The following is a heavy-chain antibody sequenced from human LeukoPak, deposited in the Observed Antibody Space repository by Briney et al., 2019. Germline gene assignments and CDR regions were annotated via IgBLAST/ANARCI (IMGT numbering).Heavy chain of an antibody. CDR2: IYYSGST. V-gene: IGHV4-59*01. CDR3: ARGMSYYYYMDV. J-gene: IGHJ6*03. CDR1: GGSISSYY. Sequence: PSETLSLTCTVSGGSISSYYWSWIRQPPGKGLEWIGSIYYSGSTNYNPSLKSRVTISVDTSKNQFSLKLSSVTAADTAVYYCARGMSYYYYMDVWGKGTTVTVSS.